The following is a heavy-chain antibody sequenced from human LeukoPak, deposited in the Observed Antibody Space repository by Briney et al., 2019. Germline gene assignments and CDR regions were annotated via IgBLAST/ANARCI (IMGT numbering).Heavy chain of an antibody. D-gene: IGHD3-22*01. J-gene: IGHJ6*03. V-gene: IGHV3-48*03. CDR1: GFTFSSYE. CDR3: ARDRVDYYYDSSGYYYYYYMDV. CDR2: ISSSGSTI. Sequence: GGSLRLSCAASGFTFSSYEMNWVRQAPGKGLEWVSYISSSGSTIYYADSVKGRFTISRDNAKNSLYLQMNSLRAEDTAVYYCARDRVDYYYDSSGYYYYYYMDVWGKGTTVTVSS.